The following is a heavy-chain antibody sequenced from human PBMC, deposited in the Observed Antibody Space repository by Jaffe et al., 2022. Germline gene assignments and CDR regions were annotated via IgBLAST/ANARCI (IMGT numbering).Heavy chain of an antibody. CDR2: IYTSGST. D-gene: IGHD1-26*01. CDR1: GGSISSGSYY. J-gene: IGHJ4*02. CDR3: ARGFGSYSFDY. Sequence: QVQLQESGPGLVKPSQTLSLTCTVSGGSISSGSYYWSWIRQPAGKGLEWIGRIYTSGSTNYNPSLKSRVTISVDTSKNQFSLKLSSVTAADTAVYYCARGFGSYSFDYWGQGTLVTVSS. V-gene: IGHV4-61*02.